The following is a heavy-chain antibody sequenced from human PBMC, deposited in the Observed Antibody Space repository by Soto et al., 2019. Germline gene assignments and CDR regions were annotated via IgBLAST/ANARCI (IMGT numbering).Heavy chain of an antibody. J-gene: IGHJ4*02. CDR1: GGSISSYY. CDR2: IYTSGST. V-gene: IGHV4-4*07. Sequence: PSETLSLTCTVSGGSISSYYWSWIRQPAGKGLEWIGRIYTSGSTNYNPSLKSRVTMSVDTSKNQFSLKLSSVTAADTAVYYCARVSNCGGDCPPYYFDYWGQGTLVTVS. CDR3: ARVSNCGGDCPPYYFDY. D-gene: IGHD2-21*02.